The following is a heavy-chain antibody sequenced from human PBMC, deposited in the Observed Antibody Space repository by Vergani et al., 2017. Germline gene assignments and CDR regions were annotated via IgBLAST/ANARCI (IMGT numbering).Heavy chain of an antibody. J-gene: IGHJ6*02. CDR1: GYTFTGYY. D-gene: IGHD4-17*01. V-gene: IGHV1-2*02. CDR2: INPNSGGT. CDR3: ARDKAVTTGGYYYYGINV. Sequence: QVQLVQSGAEVKKPGASVKVSCKASGYTFTGYYMHWVRQAPGQGLEWMGWINPNSGGTNYAQKFQGRVTMTRDTSISTAYMGLSRLRYDDTAVYYCARDKAVTTGGYYYYGINVWGQGSTVTVYS.